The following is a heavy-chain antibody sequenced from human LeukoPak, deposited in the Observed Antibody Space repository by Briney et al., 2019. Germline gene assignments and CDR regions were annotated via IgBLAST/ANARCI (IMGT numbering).Heavy chain of an antibody. J-gene: IGHJ6*02. V-gene: IGHV4-59*01. CDR2: IYYSGST. D-gene: IGHD6-6*01. CDR1: GGSISSYY. CDR3: ARGVYSSSIYYAMDV. Sequence: SETLSLTCSVSGGSISSYYWSWIRQPPGKGLEWIGYIYYSGSTNHNPSLKSRVTISVDTSKNQFSLKLSSVTAADTAVYYCARGVYSSSIYYAMDVWGQGTTVTVSS.